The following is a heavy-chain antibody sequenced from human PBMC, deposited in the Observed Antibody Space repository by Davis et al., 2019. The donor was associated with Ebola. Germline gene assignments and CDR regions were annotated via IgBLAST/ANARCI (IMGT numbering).Heavy chain of an antibody. CDR3: ARGTVATIEAYFDH. V-gene: IGHV3-9*01. Sequence: PGGSLRLSCGGSGFTFADYAMYWVRQVPGKGLEWVSSITWNSGKIAYSDSVKGRFTVSRENAKNSLFLQMNSLRPEDTALYYCARGTVATIEAYFDHWGQGALVTVS. J-gene: IGHJ4*02. CDR2: ITWNSGKI. D-gene: IGHD5-12*01. CDR1: GFTFADYA.